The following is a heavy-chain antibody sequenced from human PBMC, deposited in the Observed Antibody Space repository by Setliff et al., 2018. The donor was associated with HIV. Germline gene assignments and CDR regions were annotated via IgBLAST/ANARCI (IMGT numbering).Heavy chain of an antibody. CDR2: IYTSGTA. Sequence: SETLSLTCTVSGDSISSDTFYWSWVRQPAGRGLEWIGRIYTSGTAFHNPSLKSRVTISVDTSKKRFSLKLSSVTAADTAVYYCAKDSGDYNFWTTYRSNHFDYWGQGALVTVSS. CDR1: GDSISSDTFY. J-gene: IGHJ4*02. V-gene: IGHV4-61*02. D-gene: IGHD3-3*01. CDR3: AKDSGDYNFWTTYRSNHFDY.